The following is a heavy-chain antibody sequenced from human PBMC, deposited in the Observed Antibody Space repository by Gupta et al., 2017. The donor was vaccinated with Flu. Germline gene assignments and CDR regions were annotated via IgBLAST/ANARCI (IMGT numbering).Heavy chain of an antibody. Sequence: EVQLLESGGGLVQPGGPLRLSCAASEFTFSSYAMSWVRQAPGKGLEWVSTITRGGSSTSYADSVKGRFTVSRDNSKNTLFLQMNSLRAEDTAVYYCAKHKTGPEYWGQGTLVTVSS. J-gene: IGHJ4*02. V-gene: IGHV3-23*01. CDR2: ITRGGSST. CDR1: EFTFSSYA. CDR3: AKHKTGPEY.